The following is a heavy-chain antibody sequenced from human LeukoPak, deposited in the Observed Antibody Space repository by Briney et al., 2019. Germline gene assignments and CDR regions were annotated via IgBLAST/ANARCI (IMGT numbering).Heavy chain of an antibody. J-gene: IGHJ5*02. CDR1: GYTFTGYY. V-gene: IGHV1-18*04. CDR3: ARDIVVVVAATQGYWFDP. D-gene: IGHD2-15*01. Sequence: GASVKVSCKASGYTFTGYYMHWVRQAPGQGLEWMGWISAYNGNTNYAQKLQGRVTMTTDTSTSTAYMELRSLRSDDTAVYYCARDIVVVVAATQGYWFDPWGQGTLVTVSS. CDR2: ISAYNGNT.